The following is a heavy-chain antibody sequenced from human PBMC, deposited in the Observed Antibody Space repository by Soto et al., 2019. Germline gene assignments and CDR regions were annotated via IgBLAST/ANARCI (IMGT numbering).Heavy chain of an antibody. V-gene: IGHV3-23*01. Sequence: GGSLRLSCAASGFTFSSYAMSWVRQAPGKGLEWVSAISGSGGSTYYADSVKGRFTISRDNSKNTLYLQMNSLRAEDTAVYYCAIANYDSSGYPKDAFDIWGQGTMVTVSS. CDR3: AIANYDSSGYPKDAFDI. D-gene: IGHD3-22*01. CDR1: GFTFSSYA. CDR2: ISGSGGST. J-gene: IGHJ3*02.